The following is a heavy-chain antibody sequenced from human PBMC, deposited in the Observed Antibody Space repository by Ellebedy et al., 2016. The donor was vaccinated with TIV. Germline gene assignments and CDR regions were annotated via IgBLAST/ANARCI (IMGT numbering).Heavy chain of an antibody. D-gene: IGHD5-12*01. CDR3: ARIQYGGYVMNRYMDV. V-gene: IGHV2-70*01. Sequence: SGPTLVKPTQTLTLTCTFSGFSLSTSGMCVSWIRQPPGKALEWLALIDWDDDKYYSTSLKTRLTISKDTSKNQVVLTMTNMDPVDTATYYCARIQYGGYVMNRYMDVWGKGTTVTVSS. J-gene: IGHJ6*03. CDR2: IDWDDDK. CDR1: GFSLSTSGMC.